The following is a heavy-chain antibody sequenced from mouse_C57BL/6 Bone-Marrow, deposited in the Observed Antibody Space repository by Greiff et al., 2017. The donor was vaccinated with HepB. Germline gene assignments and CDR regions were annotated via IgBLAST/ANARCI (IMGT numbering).Heavy chain of an antibody. CDR3: ARDQYYGSSYDYAMDY. CDR2: ISDGGSYT. J-gene: IGHJ4*01. V-gene: IGHV5-4*01. CDR1: GFTFSSYA. Sequence: EVQLVESGGGLVKPGGSLKLSCAASGFTFSSYAMSWVRQTPEKRLEWVATISDGGSYTYYPDNVKGRFTISRDNAKNNLYLQMSHLKSEDTAMYYCARDQYYGSSYDYAMDYWGQGTSVTVSS. D-gene: IGHD1-1*01.